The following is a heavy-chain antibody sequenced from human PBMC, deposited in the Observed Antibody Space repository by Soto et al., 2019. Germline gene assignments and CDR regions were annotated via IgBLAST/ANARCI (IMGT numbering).Heavy chain of an antibody. Sequence: SETLSLTCAVYGGSFSGYYWSWIRRPPGKGLEWIGEINHSGSTNYNPSLKSRVTISVDTSKNQFSLKLSSVTAADTAVYYCARGPLLRYFAYYFDYWGQGTLVTISS. CDR2: INHSGST. V-gene: IGHV4-34*01. CDR3: ARGPLLRYFAYYFDY. J-gene: IGHJ4*02. D-gene: IGHD3-9*01. CDR1: GGSFSGYY.